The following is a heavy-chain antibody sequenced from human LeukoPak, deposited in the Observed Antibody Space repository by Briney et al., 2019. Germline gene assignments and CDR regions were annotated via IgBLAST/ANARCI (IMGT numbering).Heavy chain of an antibody. CDR2: VKQDGSEK. D-gene: IGHD2-8*01. CDR3: ASLYSNPHIYYYMDV. V-gene: IGHV3-7*01. J-gene: IGHJ6*03. Sequence: TGGSLRLSCAASGFTFSSYWMSWVRQAPGKGLEWVANVKQDGSEKYYVDSVKGRFTISRDNAKNSLYLQMNSLRAEDTAVYYCASLYSNPHIYYYMDVWGKGTTVTVSS. CDR1: GFTFSSYW.